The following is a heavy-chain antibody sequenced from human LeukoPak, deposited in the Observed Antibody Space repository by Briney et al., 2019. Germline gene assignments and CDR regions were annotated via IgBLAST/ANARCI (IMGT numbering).Heavy chain of an antibody. D-gene: IGHD3-16*01. J-gene: IGHJ4*02. CDR3: TRGDAGGRDY. Sequence: PGGSLRLSCAASGFTFSSYSMNWVRQAPGKGLEWVSYISSSSTIYYADSVKGRFTISRDNAKNSLSLQMNSLRVEDSAVYFCTRGDAGGRDYWGQGTLVTVSS. CDR1: GFTFSSYS. V-gene: IGHV3-48*01. CDR2: ISSSSTI.